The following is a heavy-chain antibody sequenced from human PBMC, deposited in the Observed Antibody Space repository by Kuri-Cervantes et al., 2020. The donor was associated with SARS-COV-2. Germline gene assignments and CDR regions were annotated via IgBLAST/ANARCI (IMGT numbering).Heavy chain of an antibody. CDR1: GYTFTGYY. CDR3: ARGGITGTTGNWYFDL. V-gene: IGHV1-2*04. J-gene: IGHJ2*01. D-gene: IGHD1-7*01. Sequence: ASVKVSCKASGYTFTGYYMHWVRQAPGQGLEWMGWINPNSGGTNYAQKFQGWVTMTRDTSISTAYMELSRLRSDDTAVYYCARGGITGTTGNWYFDLWVRGTLVTVSS. CDR2: INPNSGGT.